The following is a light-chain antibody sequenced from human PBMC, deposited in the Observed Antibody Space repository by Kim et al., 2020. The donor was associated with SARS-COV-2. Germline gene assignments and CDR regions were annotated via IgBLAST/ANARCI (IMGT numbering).Light chain of an antibody. CDR2: DAS. Sequence: LSASVGDRVTLTCRASQSISSWLAWYQPKAGKAPKLLIYDASSLESGVPSRFSGSGSGTEFTLTISSLQPNHFATYYCQQYNSYSTFGQGTKLEI. J-gene: IGKJ2*01. CDR1: QSISSW. CDR3: QQYNSYST. V-gene: IGKV1-5*01.